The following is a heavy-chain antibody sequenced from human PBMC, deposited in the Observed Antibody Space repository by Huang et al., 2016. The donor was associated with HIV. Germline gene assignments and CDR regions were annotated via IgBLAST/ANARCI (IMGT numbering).Heavy chain of an antibody. D-gene: IGHD3-9*01. CDR2: GFSTGDT. CDR3: ATPQGYVDWFRYFEV. Sequence: QPRLQESGPGLVKPSESLSLSCAVSGVSISNINSYWAWIRQPPGKGLEWIGTGFSTGDTSHNPSIQTRVTISVETSKNQCALTLEYVTAADTATYYCATPQGYVDWFRYFEVWGRGTVVIVSS. V-gene: IGHV4-39*01. J-gene: IGHJ3*01. CDR1: GVSISNINSY.